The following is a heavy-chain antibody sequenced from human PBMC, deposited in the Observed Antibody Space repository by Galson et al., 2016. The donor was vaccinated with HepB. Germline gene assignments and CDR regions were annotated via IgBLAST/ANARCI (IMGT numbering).Heavy chain of an antibody. D-gene: IGHD5-12*01. J-gene: IGHJ4*02. V-gene: IGHV1-69*13. Sequence: SVKVSCKASGGIFSSYAMSWVRQAPGHGLEWMGGIIRMFGTVNYARKFQGRVTISADDSASTVYMELSGLRSDDTAAYYCARSQIVATFTGFAYWGQGTLVTVSS. CDR1: GGIFSSYA. CDR2: IIRMFGTV. CDR3: ARSQIVATFTGFAY.